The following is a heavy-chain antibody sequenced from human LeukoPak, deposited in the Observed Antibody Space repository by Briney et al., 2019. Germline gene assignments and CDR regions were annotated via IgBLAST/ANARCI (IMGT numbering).Heavy chain of an antibody. D-gene: IGHD1-1*01. J-gene: IGHJ6*03. CDR2: ISGSGGNT. Sequence: GGSLRLSCAASGLTFSSYAMNWVRQAPGKGLEWVSAISGSGGNTYYADSVKGRFTISRDNAKNSLYLQMSSLRAEDTAVYYCARVPSWKGYMDVWGKGTTVTVSS. CDR3: ARVPSWKGYMDV. V-gene: IGHV3-23*01. CDR1: GLTFSSYA.